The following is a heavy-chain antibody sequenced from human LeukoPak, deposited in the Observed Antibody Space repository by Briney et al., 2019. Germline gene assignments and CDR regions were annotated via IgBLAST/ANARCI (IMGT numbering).Heavy chain of an antibody. CDR2: ISAYNGNT. CDR3: ARDGGYYYGSGSYSAFDI. J-gene: IGHJ3*02. CDR1: GYTFTGYY. V-gene: IGHV1-18*04. Sequence: ASVKVSCKASGYTFTGYYMHWVRQAPGQGLEWMGWISAYNGNTNYAQKLQGRVTMTTDTSTSTAYMELRSLRSDDTAVYYCARDGGYYYGSGSYSAFDIWGQGTMVTVSS. D-gene: IGHD3-10*01.